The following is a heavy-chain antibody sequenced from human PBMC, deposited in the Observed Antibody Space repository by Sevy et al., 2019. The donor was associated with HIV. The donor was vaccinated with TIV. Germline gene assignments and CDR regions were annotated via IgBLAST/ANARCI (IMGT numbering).Heavy chain of an antibody. V-gene: IGHV6-1*01. Sequence: SQTLSLTCAISGDSVSTYSAAWNWIRQSPSRGLEWLGRTYYKSKWYNDYALSVKSRISINPNKPKNQISLQLNSVTPEDTAVYYDARESRWFFFHFDYWGQGTLVTVSS. D-gene: IGHD3-10*01. CDR2: TYYKSKWYN. CDR1: GDSVSTYSAA. J-gene: IGHJ4*02. CDR3: ARESRWFFFHFDY.